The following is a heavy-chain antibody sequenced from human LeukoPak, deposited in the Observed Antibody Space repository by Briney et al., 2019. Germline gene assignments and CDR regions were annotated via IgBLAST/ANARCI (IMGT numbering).Heavy chain of an antibody. CDR3: AREDIVVVGAFDY. CDR1: GGSISSSSYY. V-gene: IGHV4-39*07. D-gene: IGHD2-15*01. J-gene: IGHJ4*02. Sequence: PSETLSLTCTVSGGSISSSSYYWGWIRQPPGKGLEWIGSIYYSGSTYYNPSLRSRVTISVDTSKNQFSLKLSSVTAADTAVYYCAREDIVVVGAFDYWGQGTLVTVSS. CDR2: IYYSGST.